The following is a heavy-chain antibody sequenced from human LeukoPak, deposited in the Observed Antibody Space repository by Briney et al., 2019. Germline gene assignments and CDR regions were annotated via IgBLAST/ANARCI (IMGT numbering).Heavy chain of an antibody. CDR2: IKQDGSEK. CDR1: GFTFSSYW. Sequence: GGSLRLSCAASGFTFSSYWMSWVRQAPGKGLEWVANIKQDGSEKYYVDSVKGRFTISRDNAKNSLYLQMNSLRAEDTAVYYCVRDNSYYDYVWGSYRPGYWGQGTLVTVSS. V-gene: IGHV3-7*01. D-gene: IGHD3-16*02. J-gene: IGHJ4*02. CDR3: VRDNSYYDYVWGSYRPGY.